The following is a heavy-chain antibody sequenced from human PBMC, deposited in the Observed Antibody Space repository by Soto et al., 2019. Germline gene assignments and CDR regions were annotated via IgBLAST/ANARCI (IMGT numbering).Heavy chain of an antibody. J-gene: IGHJ1*01. Sequence: QVQLVQSGAEVKKPGASVKVSCRASGYTFTRYSVHWVRQAPGQGLEWMGWINPNTGGTRFAPKFKCLVSLTRYQSFRTVYMEVRSLSSDDSAVFYCSVYFDDLQYVSFWGQGRMVTVTS. D-gene: IGHD4-4*01. CDR1: GYTFTRYS. V-gene: IGHV1-2*04. CDR3: SVYFDDLQYVSF. CDR2: INPNTGGT.